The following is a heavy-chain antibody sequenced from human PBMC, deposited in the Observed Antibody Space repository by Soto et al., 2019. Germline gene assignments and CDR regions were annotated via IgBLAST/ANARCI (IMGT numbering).Heavy chain of an antibody. CDR3: TTSKSSATTFDY. CDR2: IYHSGST. V-gene: IGHV4-4*02. J-gene: IGHJ4*02. CDR1: GGSISSSNW. Sequence: QVQLQESGPGLVKPSGTLSLTCAVSGGSISSSNWWRWFRQPPGKGLEWIGEIYHSGSTNYIPHPKSRVTITVDKTKNQFTLKLSSVPAADTAVYECTTSKSSATTFDYWGQGTLVTVSS. D-gene: IGHD4-17*01.